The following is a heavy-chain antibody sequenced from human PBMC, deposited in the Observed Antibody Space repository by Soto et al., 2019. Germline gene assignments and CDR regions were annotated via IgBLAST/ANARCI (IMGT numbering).Heavy chain of an antibody. CDR1: GFTFSSYA. CDR2: ISGSGGST. Sequence: GGSLRLSCAASGFTFSSYAMSWVRQAPGKGLEWVSAISGSGGSTYYADSVKGRFTISRDNSKNTLYLQMDSLRAEDTAVYYCAHGVGATYFDYWGQGTLVTVSS. D-gene: IGHD1-26*01. J-gene: IGHJ4*02. V-gene: IGHV3-23*01. CDR3: AHGVGATYFDY.